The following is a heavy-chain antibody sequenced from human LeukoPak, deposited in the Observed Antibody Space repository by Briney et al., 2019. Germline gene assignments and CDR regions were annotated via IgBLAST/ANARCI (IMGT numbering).Heavy chain of an antibody. CDR3: AKDLESGYALDAFDI. J-gene: IGHJ3*02. V-gene: IGHV3-23*01. CDR2: ISGSGGTT. D-gene: IGHD3-3*01. Sequence: PGGSLRLSCAASGFTFSNYAMTWVRQAPGKGLEWVAGISGSGGTTYYPDSVKGRFTISRDNSKNTLYLQMNSLRAEDTAVYYCAKDLESGYALDAFDIWGQGTMVTVSS. CDR1: GFTFSNYA.